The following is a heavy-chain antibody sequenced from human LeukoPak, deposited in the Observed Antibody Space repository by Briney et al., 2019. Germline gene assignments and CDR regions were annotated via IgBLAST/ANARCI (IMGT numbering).Heavy chain of an antibody. CDR3: ARALRVTASPFDY. Sequence: GGSLRLSCAASGFTFSSYSMNWVRQAPGKGLEWVSSISSSSSYIYYADSVRGRFTISRDNAKNSLYLQMNSLRAEDTAVYYCARALRVTASPFDYWGQGTLVTVSS. CDR1: GFTFSSYS. D-gene: IGHD2-21*02. CDR2: ISSSSSYI. V-gene: IGHV3-21*01. J-gene: IGHJ4*02.